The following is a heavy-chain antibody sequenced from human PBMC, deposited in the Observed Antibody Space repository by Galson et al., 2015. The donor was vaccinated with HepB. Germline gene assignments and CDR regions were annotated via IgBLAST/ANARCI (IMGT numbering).Heavy chain of an antibody. J-gene: IGHJ3*02. D-gene: IGHD5-24*01. Sequence: SLRLSCAASGFTFSSYWMHWVRQAPGKGLVWVSRINSDGSSTSYADSVKGRFTISRDNAKNTLYLQMNSLRAEDTAVYYCARPGGRWLQPDAFDIWGQGTMVTVSS. CDR3: ARPGGRWLQPDAFDI. V-gene: IGHV3-74*01. CDR2: INSDGSST. CDR1: GFTFSSYW.